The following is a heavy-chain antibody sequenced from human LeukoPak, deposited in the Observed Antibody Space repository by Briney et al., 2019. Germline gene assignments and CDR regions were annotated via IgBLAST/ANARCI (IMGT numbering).Heavy chain of an antibody. V-gene: IGHV3-30*04. CDR2: ISYDGSNK. CDR3: ARDPSMVRGVITWFDP. D-gene: IGHD3-10*01. Sequence: PGGSLRLSCAASGFTFSSYAMHWVRQAPGKGLEWVAVISYDGSNKYYADSVKGRFTISRDNSKNTLYLQMNSLRAEDTAVYYCARDPSMVRGVITWFDPWGQGTLVTVSS. J-gene: IGHJ5*02. CDR1: GFTFSSYA.